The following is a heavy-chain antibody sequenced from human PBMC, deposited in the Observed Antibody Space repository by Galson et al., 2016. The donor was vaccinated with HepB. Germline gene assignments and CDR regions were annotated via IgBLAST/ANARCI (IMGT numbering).Heavy chain of an antibody. CDR3: ARHTAVSGTRGFDV. J-gene: IGHJ3*01. V-gene: IGHV4-4*02. D-gene: IGHD6-19*01. Sequence: SETLSLTCAVSGGSMTNNWWSWVRQPPGRGLEWIGEIYHSGSVHQDPSLQSRITMSLDTSKNQLSLILTSVTAADTAVYYCARHTAVSGTRGFDVWGQGTMVIVSS. CDR2: IYHSGSV. CDR1: GGSMTNNW.